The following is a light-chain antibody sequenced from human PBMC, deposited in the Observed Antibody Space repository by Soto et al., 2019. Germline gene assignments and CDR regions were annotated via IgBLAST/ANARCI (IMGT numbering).Light chain of an antibody. V-gene: IGLV2-14*03. Sequence: LAQSASVSGSPGQSITISCSGTSSDIGSYNHVAWYQQFPGKSPKLMIYAVSDRPSGVSDRFSGSKSGITASLTISGLQTEDEADYYCISYTDRQSYLFGTGTKVTVL. J-gene: IGLJ1*01. CDR3: ISYTDRQSYL. CDR2: AVS. CDR1: SSDIGSYNH.